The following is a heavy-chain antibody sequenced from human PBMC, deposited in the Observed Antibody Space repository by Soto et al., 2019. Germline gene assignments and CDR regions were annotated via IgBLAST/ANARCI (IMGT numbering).Heavy chain of an antibody. CDR2: ISYDGSNK. CDR3: ASIPGNVLLWFGEFRTPHYGMDV. CDR1: GFTFSSYA. J-gene: IGHJ6*02. V-gene: IGHV3-30-3*01. Sequence: GGSLRLSCAASGFTFSSYAMHWVRQAPGKGLEWVAVISYDGSNKYYADSVKGRFTISRDNSKNTLYLQMNSLRAEDTAVYYCASIPGNVLLWFGEFRTPHYGMDVWGQGTTVTVSS. D-gene: IGHD3-10*01.